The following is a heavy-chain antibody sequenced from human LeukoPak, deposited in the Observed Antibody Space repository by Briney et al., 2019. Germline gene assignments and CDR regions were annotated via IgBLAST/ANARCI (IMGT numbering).Heavy chain of an antibody. J-gene: IGHJ4*02. V-gene: IGHV1-2*02. CDR2: INPNSGGT. CDR3: ARSLPAYYYDSSGYYDY. CDR1: GYTFTGYY. Sequence: GASVKVSRKASGYTFTGYYMHWVRQAPGQGLEWMGWINPNSGGTNYAQKFQGRVTMTRDTSISTAYMELSRLRSDDTAVYYCARSLPAYYYDSSGYYDYWGQGTLVTVSS. D-gene: IGHD3-22*01.